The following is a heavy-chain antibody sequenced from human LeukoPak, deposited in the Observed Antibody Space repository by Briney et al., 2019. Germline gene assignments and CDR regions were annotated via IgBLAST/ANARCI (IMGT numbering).Heavy chain of an antibody. Sequence: GGSLRLSCAASGFTFSDYYMSWIRQAPGKGLEWVSYISSSGSTIYYADSVKGRFTISRDNAKDSLYLQMNSLRAEDTAVYYCARDANPLYPYYYMDVWGKGTTVTVSS. D-gene: IGHD3-16*02. J-gene: IGHJ6*03. V-gene: IGHV3-11*04. CDR3: ARDANPLYPYYYMDV. CDR2: ISSSGSTI. CDR1: GFTFSDYY.